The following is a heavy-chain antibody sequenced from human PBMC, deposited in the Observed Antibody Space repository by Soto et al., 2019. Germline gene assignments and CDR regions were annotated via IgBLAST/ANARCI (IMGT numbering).Heavy chain of an antibody. CDR3: AKDRGALRWSEEHYYFDY. J-gene: IGHJ4*02. CDR1: GFTFSSYG. CDR2: ILYDGSKK. Sequence: AGGSLRLSCAASGFTFSSYGMHWVRQAPGKGLEWVAVILYDGSKKYYADSMKGRFTISRDNSKNTLYLQMNSLRAEDTALYYCAKDRGALRWSEEHYYFDYWGQGSLVTVSS. D-gene: IGHD4-17*01. V-gene: IGHV3-30*18.